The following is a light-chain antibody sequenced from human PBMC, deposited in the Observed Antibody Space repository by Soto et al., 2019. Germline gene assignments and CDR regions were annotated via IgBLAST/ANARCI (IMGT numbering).Light chain of an antibody. J-gene: IGKJ4*01. CDR2: DAS. CDR3: QQRSNWQLT. Sequence: IVLTQSPATLSLSPGERATLSCRASQSVSSYLAWYQQKPGQAPRLLIYDASNRATGIPARFSGSGSGTDFTLTISSLEPDVFAVYYCQQRSNWQLTFGGGTKVEIK. V-gene: IGKV3-11*01. CDR1: QSVSSY.